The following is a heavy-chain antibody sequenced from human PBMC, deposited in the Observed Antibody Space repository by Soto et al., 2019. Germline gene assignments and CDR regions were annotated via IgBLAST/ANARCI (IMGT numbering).Heavy chain of an antibody. V-gene: IGHV3-7*01. Sequence: PGGSLRLSCAASGFTFSSYWMSWVRQAPGKGLEWVANIKQDGSEKYYVDSVKGRFTISRDNAKNSLYLQMNSLRAEDTAVYYCARDHQQVASIAAAAGGMDVWGQGTTVTVSS. CDR1: GFTFSSYW. D-gene: IGHD6-13*01. CDR3: ARDHQQVASIAAAAGGMDV. J-gene: IGHJ6*02. CDR2: IKQDGSEK.